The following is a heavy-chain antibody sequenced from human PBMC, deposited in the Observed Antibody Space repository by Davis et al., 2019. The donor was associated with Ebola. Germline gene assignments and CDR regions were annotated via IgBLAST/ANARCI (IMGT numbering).Heavy chain of an antibody. V-gene: IGHV4-59*12. Sequence: SETLSLTCTVSGVSMNTFYWSWVRQSPGKGLEWIGYIHYSGRTNYSPSLKSRVTISLDTPKNQFSLQMTSLTAADTAVYFCARGQPYASRQGWFDPWGQGALVTVTS. CDR1: GVSMNTFY. CDR2: IHYSGRT. D-gene: IGHD6-13*01. CDR3: ARGQPYASRQGWFDP. J-gene: IGHJ5*02.